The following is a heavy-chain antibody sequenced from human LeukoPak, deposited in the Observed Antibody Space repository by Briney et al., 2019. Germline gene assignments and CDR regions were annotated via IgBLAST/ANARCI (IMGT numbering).Heavy chain of an antibody. CDR2: ISSSGGST. V-gene: IGHV3-23*01. CDR3: AKSMLPKGLLAGTDY. CDR1: GFTFSSYA. Sequence: GSLRLSCAASGFTFSSYAMSWVRQAPGKGLEWVSAISSSGGSTYYADSVKGRFTISRDNSKNTLYLQMNSLRAEDTAVYYCAKSMLPKGLLAGTDYWGQGTLVTVSS. D-gene: IGHD1-1*01. J-gene: IGHJ4*02.